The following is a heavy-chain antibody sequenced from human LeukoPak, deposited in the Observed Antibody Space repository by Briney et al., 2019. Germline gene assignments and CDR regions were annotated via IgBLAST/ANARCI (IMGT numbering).Heavy chain of an antibody. CDR3: ARGYLSSTRTDYFDY. D-gene: IGHD6-13*01. CDR1: GFTFSSYA. J-gene: IGHJ4*02. CDR2: ISYDGSNT. Sequence: GGSLRLSCAASGFTFSSYAMHWVRQAPGKGLEWVAVISYDGSNTYYADSVKGRFTISGDNSKNTLYLQMNSLRAEDTAVYYCARGYLSSTRTDYFDYWGQGTLVTVSS. V-gene: IGHV3-30*04.